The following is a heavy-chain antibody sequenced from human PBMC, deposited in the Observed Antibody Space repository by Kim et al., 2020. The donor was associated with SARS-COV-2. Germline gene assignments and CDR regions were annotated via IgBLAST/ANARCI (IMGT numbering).Heavy chain of an antibody. CDR2: ST. CDR3: AKDRIADPRY. J-gene: IGHJ4*02. D-gene: IGHD6-13*01. V-gene: IGHV3-23*01. Sequence: STYYADSGKGRFTISRDNSKNTLYLQMNSLRAEDTAVYYCAKDRIADPRYWGQGTLVTVSS.